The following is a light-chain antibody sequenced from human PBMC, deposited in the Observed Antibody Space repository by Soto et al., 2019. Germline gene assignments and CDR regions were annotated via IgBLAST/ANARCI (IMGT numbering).Light chain of an antibody. CDR2: GAS. CDR3: QQYDDWPWT. V-gene: IGKV3-15*01. J-gene: IGKJ1*01. Sequence: EIVLTQSPATLSVSPGERATLSCRASQSISTNLAWYPPQPGQAPRLLIYGASTRATGIPARVSGRAARREFTLTISSLQSEDFAVYYCQQYDDWPWTFGHGTKVDIK. CDR1: QSISTN.